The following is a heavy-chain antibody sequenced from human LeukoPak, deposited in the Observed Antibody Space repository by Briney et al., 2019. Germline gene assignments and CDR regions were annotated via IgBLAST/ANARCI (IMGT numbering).Heavy chain of an antibody. J-gene: IGHJ5*01. CDR1: GGSISSSSYY. CDR2: IYNSVTT. D-gene: IGHD6-13*01. V-gene: IGHV4-61*05. CDR3: ARGGASSHWFGS. Sequence: SETLSLTCTVSGGSISSSSYYWGWIRQPPGKQLESIGMIYNSVTTNYRPSLKSRVTISVDASKNQLSLKLSSVTAADTAVYYCARGGASSHWFGSWGQGTLVTVSS.